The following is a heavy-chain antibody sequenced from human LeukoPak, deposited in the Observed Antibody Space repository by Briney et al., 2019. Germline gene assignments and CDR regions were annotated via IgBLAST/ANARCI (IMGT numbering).Heavy chain of an antibody. J-gene: IGHJ6*02. D-gene: IGHD1-26*01. CDR1: GFTFNTYA. V-gene: IGHV3-23*01. CDR2: ISGSGDST. CDR3: AKEGGSYYGMDV. Sequence: GGSLRLSCAATGFTFNTYAMSWVRQAPGKGLEWVSGISGSGDSTYHADSVRGRFTISRDNSKNTLYLQMNSLRAEDTAVYYCAKEGGSYYGMDVWGQGTTVTVSS.